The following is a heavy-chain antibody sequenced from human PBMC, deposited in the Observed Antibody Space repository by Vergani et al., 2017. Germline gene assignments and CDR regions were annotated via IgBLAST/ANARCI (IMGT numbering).Heavy chain of an antibody. CDR1: GYTFTSYA. CDR3: AKSVLRISYPGSKNYMDV. V-gene: IGHV1-3*04. J-gene: IGHJ6*03. CDR2: INTGNGNT. Sequence: QVQLVQSGAEVKKPGASVKVSCKASGYTFTSYAMHWVRQAPGQRLEWMGWINTGNGNTKYSQKFQGRVTITRDTSASTAYMELSSLRSEDTAVYYCAKSVLRISYPGSKNYMDVWGKGTTVTVSS. D-gene: IGHD3-3*01.